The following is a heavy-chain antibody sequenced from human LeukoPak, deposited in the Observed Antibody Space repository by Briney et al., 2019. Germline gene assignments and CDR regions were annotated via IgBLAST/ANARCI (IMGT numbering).Heavy chain of an antibody. CDR1: GGSISSYY. J-gene: IGHJ4*02. V-gene: IGHV4-59*01. CDR3: ARDWGFSYGHFDC. Sequence: SETLSLTRTVSGGSISSYYWSWIRQPPGKGLEWIGYIYYSGSTSYNPSLKSRVSISVDTSKNQFSLKLTSVTAADTAVYYCARDWGFSYGHFDCWGQGTLVTVSS. D-gene: IGHD5-18*01. CDR2: IYYSGST.